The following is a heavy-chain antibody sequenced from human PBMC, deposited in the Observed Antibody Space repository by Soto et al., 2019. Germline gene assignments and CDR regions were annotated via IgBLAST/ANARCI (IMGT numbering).Heavy chain of an antibody. CDR3: ARAEYHFGPFAF. CDR1: GGSISSGGYY. V-gene: IGHV4-31*03. Sequence: SETLSLTCTVSGGSISSGGYYWSWIRQHPGKGLEWIGYIYYSGSTYYNPSLKSRVTISVDTSKNQFSLKLSSVTAADTAVYYCARAEYHFGPFAFRGRGTLVPGSS. J-gene: IGHJ1*01. D-gene: IGHD3-3*01. CDR2: IYYSGST.